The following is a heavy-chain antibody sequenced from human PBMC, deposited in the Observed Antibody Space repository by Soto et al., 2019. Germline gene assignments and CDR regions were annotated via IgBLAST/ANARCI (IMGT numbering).Heavy chain of an antibody. V-gene: IGHV3-21*01. Sequence: GGSLRLSCAASGFTFSSYSMNWVRQAPGKGLEWVSSISSSSSYIYYADSVKGRFTISRDNAKNSLYLQMNSLRAEDTAVYYCARVGGYGYSGYDTRGWFDPWGQGTLVTVSS. D-gene: IGHD5-12*01. J-gene: IGHJ5*02. CDR2: ISSSSSYI. CDR3: ARVGGYGYSGYDTRGWFDP. CDR1: GFTFSSYS.